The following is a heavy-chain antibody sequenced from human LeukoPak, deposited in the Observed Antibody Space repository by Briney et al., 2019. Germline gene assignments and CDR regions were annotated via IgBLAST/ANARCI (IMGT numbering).Heavy chain of an antibody. CDR1: GFTFSNHA. J-gene: IGHJ5*02. V-gene: IGHV3-23*01. CDR3: AKEVGYSYGYSNH. CDR2: ISGSGGST. D-gene: IGHD5-18*01. Sequence: PGGSLRLSCAASGFTFSNHAMSWVRQAPGKGLEWVSGISGSGGSTYYADSVKGRFTISRDNSKNMVYLQMNSLRAEDTAEYYCAKEVGYSYGYSNHWGQGTLVTVSS.